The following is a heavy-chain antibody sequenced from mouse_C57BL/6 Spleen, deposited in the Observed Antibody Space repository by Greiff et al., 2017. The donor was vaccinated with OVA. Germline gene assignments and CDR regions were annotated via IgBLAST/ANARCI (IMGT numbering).Heavy chain of an antibody. V-gene: IGHV3-6*01. D-gene: IGHD2-5*01. CDR1: GYSITSGYY. CDR2: ISYDGSN. Sequence: DVKLQESGPGLVKPSQSLSLTCSVTGYSITSGYYWNWIRQFPGNKLEWMGYISYDGSNNYNPSLKNRISITRDTSKNQFFLKLNSVTTEDTATYYCATYYSNLYYFDYWGQGTTLTVSS. J-gene: IGHJ2*01. CDR3: ATYYSNLYYFDY.